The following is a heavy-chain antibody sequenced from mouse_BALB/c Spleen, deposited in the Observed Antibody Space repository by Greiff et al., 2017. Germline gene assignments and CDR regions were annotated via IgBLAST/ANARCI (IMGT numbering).Heavy chain of an antibody. V-gene: IGHV1S135*01. D-gene: IGHD1-1*01. Sequence: LVESGPELMKPGASVKISCKASGYSFTSYYMHWVKQSHGKSLEWIGYIDPFNGGTSYNQKFKGKATLTVDKSSSTAYMHLSSLTSEDSAVYYCARDYYGSSPYYFDYWGQGTTLTVSS. J-gene: IGHJ2*01. CDR1: GYSFTSYY. CDR2: IDPFNGGT. CDR3: ARDYYGSSPYYFDY.